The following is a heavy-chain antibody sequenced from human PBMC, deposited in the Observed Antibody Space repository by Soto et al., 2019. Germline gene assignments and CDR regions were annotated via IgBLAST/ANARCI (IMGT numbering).Heavy chain of an antibody. CDR3: AREGGHYYDSSGFSPNAYYYYYGMDV. V-gene: IGHV3-48*03. CDR1: GFTFSSYE. Sequence: PGGSLRLSCAASGFTFSSYEMNWVRQAPGKGLEWVSYISSSGSTIYYADSVKGRFTISRDNAKNSLYLQMNSLRAEDTAVYYCAREGGHYYDSSGFSPNAYYYYYGMDVWGQGTTVTVS. CDR2: ISSSGSTI. D-gene: IGHD3-22*01. J-gene: IGHJ6*02.